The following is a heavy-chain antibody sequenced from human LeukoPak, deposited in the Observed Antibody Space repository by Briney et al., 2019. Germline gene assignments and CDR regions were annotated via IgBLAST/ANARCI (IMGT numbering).Heavy chain of an antibody. V-gene: IGHV3-7*01. CDR1: GFTFSSYW. D-gene: IGHD3-3*01. CDR2: IKQDGSEK. CDR3: ARVSTIFGVSGGFDY. J-gene: IGHJ4*02. Sequence: GGSLRLSCAASGFTFSSYWMSWVRQAPGRGLEWVANIKQDGSEKYYVDSVKGRFTISRDNAKNSLYLQMNSLRAEDTAVYYCARVSTIFGVSGGFDYWGQGTLVTVSS.